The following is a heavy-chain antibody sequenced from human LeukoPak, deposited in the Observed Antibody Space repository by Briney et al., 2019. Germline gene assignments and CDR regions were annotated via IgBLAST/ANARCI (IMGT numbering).Heavy chain of an antibody. D-gene: IGHD4-17*01. V-gene: IGHV4-39*01. CDR1: GGSISSSSYY. CDR3: ARLGLSTLTTGYFDF. J-gene: IGHJ4*02. Sequence: SETLSLTCTVSGGSISSSSYYWGWVRQPPGKGLEWIGTIYYSGVTFYNPSLKSRLTISVDTSNNQFSLRLNSVTAADTAVYYCARLGLSTLTTGYFDFRGQGNLVTVSS. CDR2: IYYSGVT.